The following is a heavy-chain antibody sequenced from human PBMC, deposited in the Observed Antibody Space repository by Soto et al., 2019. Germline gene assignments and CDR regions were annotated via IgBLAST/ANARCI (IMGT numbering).Heavy chain of an antibody. D-gene: IGHD6-13*01. CDR2: ISWNSGSI. V-gene: IGHV3-9*01. Sequence: EVQLVESGGGLVQPGRSLRLSCAASGFTFDDYAMHWVRQAPGKGLEWVSGISWNSGSIGYADSVKGRVTISRDNAKNSLYLEMHSLIADDTALYYCAQDISGVGIVEAGTQYFDYWGQGTPVTVSS. CDR3: AQDISGVGIVEAGTQYFDY. J-gene: IGHJ4*02. CDR1: GFTFDDYA.